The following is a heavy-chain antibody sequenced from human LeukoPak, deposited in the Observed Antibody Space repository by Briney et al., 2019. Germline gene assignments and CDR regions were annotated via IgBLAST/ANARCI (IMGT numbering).Heavy chain of an antibody. CDR2: IYPGDSDA. J-gene: IGHJ3*02. CDR3: ASLFSGSYFAFDI. Sequence: GESLKISCKGSGYSFTSYYIVWVRQMPGKGLEWMGIIYPGDSDARYSPSFQGQVTISADKSISTAYLQWSSLKASDTAMYYCASLFSGSYFAFDIWGQGTMVTVSS. V-gene: IGHV5-51*01. D-gene: IGHD3-10*01. CDR1: GYSFTSYY.